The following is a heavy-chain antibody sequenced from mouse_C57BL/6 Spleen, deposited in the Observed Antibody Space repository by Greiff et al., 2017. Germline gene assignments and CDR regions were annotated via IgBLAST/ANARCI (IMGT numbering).Heavy chain of an antibody. V-gene: IGHV1-55*01. Sequence: QVQLKESGAELVKPGASVKMSCKASGYTFTSYWITWVKQRPGQGLEWIGDIYPGSGSTNYNETFKSKATLTVDTSSSTAYMQLSSLTSEDSAVXYCARETTVVAFDYWGQGTTLTVSS. J-gene: IGHJ2*01. CDR2: IYPGSGST. D-gene: IGHD1-1*01. CDR3: ARETTVVAFDY. CDR1: GYTFTSYW.